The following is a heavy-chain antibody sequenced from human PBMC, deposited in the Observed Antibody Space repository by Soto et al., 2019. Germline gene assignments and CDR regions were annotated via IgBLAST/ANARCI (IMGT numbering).Heavy chain of an antibody. V-gene: IGHV3-15*07. CDR3: TTGVGVTNWDLFDS. D-gene: IGHD1-26*01. CDR1: GFTFSNAW. CDR2: IKSKTDGGTT. J-gene: IGHJ4*02. Sequence: EVQLVESGGGLVKPGGSLRLSCAASGFTFSNAWMNWVRQAPGKGLEWVGRIKSKTDGGTTDYAAPVKGRFTISRDDSKNTLYVQMKSLKTEDTAVYYCTTGVGVTNWDLFDSGGQGTLVTVSS.